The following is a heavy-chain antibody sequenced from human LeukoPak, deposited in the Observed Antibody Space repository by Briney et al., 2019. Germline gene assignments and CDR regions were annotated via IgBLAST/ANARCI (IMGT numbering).Heavy chain of an antibody. V-gene: IGHV3-30-3*01. J-gene: IGHJ5*02. CDR3: ARDRTAYYYDSSGYFRRYNWFETRDLFDP. CDR2: ISYDGSNK. CDR1: GFTFSSYA. D-gene: IGHD3-22*01. Sequence: GGSLRLSCAASGFTFSSYAMHWVRQAPGKGLEWVAVISYDGSNKYYADSVKGRFTISRDNSKNTLYLQMSSLRAEDTAVYYCARDRTAYYYDSSGYFRRYNWFETRDLFDPWGQGTLVTVSS.